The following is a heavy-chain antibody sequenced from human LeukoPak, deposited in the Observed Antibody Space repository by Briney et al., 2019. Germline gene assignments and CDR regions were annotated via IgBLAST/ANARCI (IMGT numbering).Heavy chain of an antibody. CDR1: GFTFSSYA. D-gene: IGHD5-18*01. V-gene: IGHV3-23*01. CDR3: AKDLEIQLWWAGMDV. J-gene: IGHJ6*02. CDR2: LGNSGVTT. Sequence: GGSLRLSCAASGFTFSSYAMSWVRQAPGKGLEWVSILGNSGVTTFYADSVKGRFTISRDSSKNTLYLQMNSLRAEDTAVYYCAKDLEIQLWWAGMDVWGQGTTVTVSS.